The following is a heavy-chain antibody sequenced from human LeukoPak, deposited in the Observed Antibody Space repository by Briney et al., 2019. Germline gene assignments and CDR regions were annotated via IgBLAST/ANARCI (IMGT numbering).Heavy chain of an antibody. J-gene: IGHJ4*02. Sequence: PSETLSLTCTVSGGSISSYYWSWIRQPPGKGLEWIGYIYYSGSTNYNPSLKSRVTISVDTSKNQFSLKLNSVTAADTAVYYCASYYYGSGSYLRDWGQGTLVTVSS. CDR3: ASYYYGSGSYLRD. CDR2: IYYSGST. V-gene: IGHV4-59*12. CDR1: GGSISSYY. D-gene: IGHD3-10*01.